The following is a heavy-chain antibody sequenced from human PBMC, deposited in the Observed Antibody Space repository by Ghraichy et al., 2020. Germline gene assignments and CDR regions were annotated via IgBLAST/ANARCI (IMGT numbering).Heavy chain of an antibody. Sequence: GGSLRLSCAASGVTFNIYAMSWVRQAPGKGLEWVSGITYIDSTTYYANSVKGRFTISRDNSNNTVSLQMNSLRAEDTAVYYCAKDVRETFGYGLYGMDVWGQGTTVTVCS. J-gene: IGHJ6*02. D-gene: IGHD5-18*01. CDR3: AKDVRETFGYGLYGMDV. CDR1: GVTFNIYA. V-gene: IGHV3-23*01. CDR2: ITYIDSTT.